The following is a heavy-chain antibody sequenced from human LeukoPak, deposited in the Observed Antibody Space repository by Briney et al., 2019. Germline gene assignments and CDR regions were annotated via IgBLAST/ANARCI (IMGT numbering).Heavy chain of an antibody. CDR1: GFTFSSYA. CDR3: AKVLWQQLVVFDY. D-gene: IGHD6-13*01. CDR2: ISGSGGNT. Sequence: GGSLRLSCAASGFTFSSYAMSWVRQAPGKGLEWVSAISGSGGNTYYADSVKGRFTISRDNSKNTLYLQMNSLRAEDTAVYYRAKVLWQQLVVFDYWGQGTLVTVSS. J-gene: IGHJ4*02. V-gene: IGHV3-23*01.